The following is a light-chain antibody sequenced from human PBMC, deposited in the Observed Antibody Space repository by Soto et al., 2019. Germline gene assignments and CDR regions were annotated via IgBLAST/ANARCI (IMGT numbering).Light chain of an antibody. CDR2: GAS. CDR1: QSVSSSY. V-gene: IGKV3-20*01. CDR3: QQYGSSQT. Sequence: EIVLTQSPGTLSLSPGERATLSCRASQSVSSSYLAWYQQKPGQAPRLLIYGASSRATGIPDSFSGSGSGTDFTLTISRLEPEVFAVYYCQQYGSSQTFGQGTKLEIK. J-gene: IGKJ2*01.